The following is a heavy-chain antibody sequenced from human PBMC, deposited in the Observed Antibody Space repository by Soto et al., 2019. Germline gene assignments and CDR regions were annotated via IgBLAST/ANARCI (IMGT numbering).Heavy chain of an antibody. V-gene: IGHV3-33*01. D-gene: IGHD2-15*01. CDR2: IWYDGSNK. CDR1: GFTFSSYG. Sequence: QVQLVESGGGVVQPGRSLRLSCAASGFTFSSYGMHWVRKAPGKGLEWVAVIWYDGSNKYYADSVKGRFTISRDNSKNTLYLQMNSLRAEDTAVYYCASDLGYCSGGSCPRLGIIDYWGQGTLVTVSS. J-gene: IGHJ4*02. CDR3: ASDLGYCSGGSCPRLGIIDY.